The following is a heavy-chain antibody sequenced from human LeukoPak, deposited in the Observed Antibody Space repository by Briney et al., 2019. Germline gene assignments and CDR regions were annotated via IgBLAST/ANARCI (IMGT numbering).Heavy chain of an antibody. V-gene: IGHV1-2*02. CDR1: GYTFTGYY. CDR3: ARELSSGWYPIAIDY. J-gene: IGHJ4*02. Sequence: ASVKVSCKASGYTFTGYYMRWVRQAPGQGLEWMGWINPNSGGTNYAQKFQGRVTMTRDTSISTAYMELSRLRSDDTAVYYCARELSSGWYPIAIDYWGQGTLVTVSS. D-gene: IGHD6-19*01. CDR2: INPNSGGT.